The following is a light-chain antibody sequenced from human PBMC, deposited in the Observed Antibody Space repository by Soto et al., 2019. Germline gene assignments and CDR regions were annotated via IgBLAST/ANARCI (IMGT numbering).Light chain of an antibody. CDR1: PAIASF. Sequence: AIQLTQSPSSLSASVGDRVTITCRASPAIASFLAWYQQKPGTAPKLLIYDASSLKSGVPSRFGGSGSGTAFTLTISSLQPDDFATYYCQQYDSYPWTFGQGTKVEIK. J-gene: IGKJ1*01. CDR2: DAS. V-gene: IGKV1-13*02. CDR3: QQYDSYPWT.